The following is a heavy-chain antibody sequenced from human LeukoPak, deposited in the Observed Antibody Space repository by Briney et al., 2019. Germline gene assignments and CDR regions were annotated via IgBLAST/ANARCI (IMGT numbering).Heavy chain of an antibody. CDR3: AREGLYSSGWSYPFDY. CDR1: GYTFTSYG. Sequence: ASVKVSCKASGYTFTSYGISWVRQAPGQGLEWMGWISAYNGNTNYAQKLQGRVTMTTDTSTSTAYMELSSLRSEDTAVYYCAREGLYSSGWSYPFDYWGQGTLVTVSS. CDR2: ISAYNGNT. J-gene: IGHJ4*02. V-gene: IGHV1-18*01. D-gene: IGHD6-19*01.